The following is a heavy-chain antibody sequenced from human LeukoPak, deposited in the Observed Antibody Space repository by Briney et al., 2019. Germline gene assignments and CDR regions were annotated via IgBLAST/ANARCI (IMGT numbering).Heavy chain of an antibody. CDR1: GGSISSYY. J-gene: IGHJ4*02. CDR3: AREPESGSYNDH. V-gene: IGHV4-59*01. CDR2: IYYSGST. D-gene: IGHD3-10*01. Sequence: SETLSLTCTVSGGSISSYYWSWIRQPPGKGLEWIGYIYYSGSTNYNPSPKSRVTISVDTSKNQFSLKLSSVTAADTAVYYCAREPESGSYNDHWGQGTLVTVSS.